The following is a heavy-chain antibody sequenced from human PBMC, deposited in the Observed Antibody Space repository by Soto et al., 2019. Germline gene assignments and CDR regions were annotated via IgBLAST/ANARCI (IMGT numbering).Heavy chain of an antibody. V-gene: IGHV5-10-1*01. Sequence: GESVKISCEGSVYSFTYFWISWVRQMPGKGLEWMGRIDPGDSNTIYSPSFQGHVTISVDKSSSTSYLQWGSLKASDTAIYYCAKQGGYYYYGMDVWGQGTTVTVSS. D-gene: IGHD3-16*01. CDR1: VYSFTYFW. J-gene: IGHJ6*02. CDR2: IDPGDSNT. CDR3: AKQGGYYYYGMDV.